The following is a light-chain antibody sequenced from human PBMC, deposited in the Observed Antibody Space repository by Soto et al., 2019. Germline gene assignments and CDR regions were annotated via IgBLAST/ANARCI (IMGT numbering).Light chain of an antibody. CDR2: TAS. Sequence: DIQMTQSPSSLSASVGDRVTITCRASQSISNYLNWYQQKPGKAPKLLIYTASSLQSGVPSRFSGSGSGTDVTLTISSLQPEYFATYSCQQSYTTLFTFGPGTNVDIK. V-gene: IGKV1-39*01. J-gene: IGKJ3*01. CDR3: QQSYTTLFT. CDR1: QSISNY.